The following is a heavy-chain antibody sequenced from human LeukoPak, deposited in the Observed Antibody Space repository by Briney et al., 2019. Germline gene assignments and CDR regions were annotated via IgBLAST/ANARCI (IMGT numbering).Heavy chain of an antibody. CDR1: GGSISSSSYY. J-gene: IGHJ3*02. Sequence: SETLSLTCTVSGGSISSSSYYWGWIRQPPGKGLEWIGSTYYSGSTYYNPSLKSRVTISVDTSKNQFSLKLSSVTAADTAVYYCARHTADHGALDAFDIWGQGTMVTVSS. CDR2: TYYSGST. V-gene: IGHV4-39*01. CDR3: ARHTADHGALDAFDI. D-gene: IGHD4-17*01.